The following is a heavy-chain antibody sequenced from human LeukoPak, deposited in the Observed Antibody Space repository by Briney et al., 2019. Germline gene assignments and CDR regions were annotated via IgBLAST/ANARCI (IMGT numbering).Heavy chain of an antibody. D-gene: IGHD3-10*01. CDR3: ARGGQLWFGELLFEYYFDY. CDR2: IYGGGST. CDR1: GLSVSSNF. Sequence: GGSLRLSCSATGLSVSSNFMSWVRQAPGKGLEWVSVIYGGGSTYYADSVKGRFTISRDTPKNTLYLQMNSLRVEDTAVYYCARGGQLWFGELLFEYYFDYWGQGTLVTVSS. V-gene: IGHV3-53*01. J-gene: IGHJ4*02.